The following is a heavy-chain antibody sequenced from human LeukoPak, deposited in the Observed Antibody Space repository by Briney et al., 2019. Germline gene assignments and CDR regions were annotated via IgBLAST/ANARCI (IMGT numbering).Heavy chain of an antibody. CDR2: INYSGST. J-gene: IGHJ4*02. V-gene: IGHV4-39*01. D-gene: IGHD3-9*01. CDR1: GGSISSSSYY. CDR3: ARRWDFDWFYDY. Sequence: SETLSLTCTVSGGSISSSSYYWGWIRQPPGKGLEWIGSINYSGSTYYNPSLKSRVTISVDTSKNQFSLKLSSVTAADTAVYYCARRWDFDWFYDYWGQGTLVTVSS.